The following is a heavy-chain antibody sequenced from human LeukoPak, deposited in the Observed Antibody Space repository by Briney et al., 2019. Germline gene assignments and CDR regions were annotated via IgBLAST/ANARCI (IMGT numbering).Heavy chain of an antibody. Sequence: GGSLELFCAASGFRFCTYLMRLVRQVPGKGLEWVANIKPDGGQKDYVDSVKDRCPLSREQAKKSVFLQMDNLRGVEPGVDLLARTKVCDTYRYFDYWGQGSLVTVS. CDR1: GFRFCTYL. CDR2: IKPDGGQK. D-gene: IGHD3-16*02. J-gene: IGHJ4*02. CDR3: ARTKVCDTYRYFDY. V-gene: IGHV3-7*04.